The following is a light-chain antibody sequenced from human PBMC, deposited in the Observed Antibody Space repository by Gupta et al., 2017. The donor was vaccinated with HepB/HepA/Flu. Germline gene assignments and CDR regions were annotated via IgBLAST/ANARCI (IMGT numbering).Light chain of an antibody. V-gene: IGLV2-14*03. CDR2: DVS. J-gene: IGLJ3*02. CDR1: SSDFGDFNH. CDR3: SSFNYTPTLLV. Sequence: QSALTQPASVSGSPGQSITISCTASSSDFGDFNHVSWYQQYPTKAPKLLISDVSNRPSGVSSRFSGSKSGNTASLTISGLQAEDEADYYCSSFNYTPTLLVFGGGTKLTVL.